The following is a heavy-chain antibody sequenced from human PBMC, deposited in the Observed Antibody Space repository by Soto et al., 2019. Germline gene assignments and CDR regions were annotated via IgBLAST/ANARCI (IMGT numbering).Heavy chain of an antibody. CDR2: FDPEDGET. CDR1: GYTLTELS. D-gene: IGHD3-3*01. CDR3: ATAAGFWREHINWFDP. Sequence: GASVKVSCKVSGYTLTELSMHWVRQAHGKGLEWMGGFDPEDGETIYAQKFQGRVTMTEDTSTDTAYMELSSLRSEDTAVYYCATAAGFWREHINWFDPWGQGTLVTVSS. J-gene: IGHJ5*02. V-gene: IGHV1-24*01.